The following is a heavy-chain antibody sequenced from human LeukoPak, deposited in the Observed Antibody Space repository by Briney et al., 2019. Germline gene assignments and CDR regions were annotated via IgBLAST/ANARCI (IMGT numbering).Heavy chain of an antibody. V-gene: IGHV3-30*04. CDR3: AREVRHYYGMDV. J-gene: IGHJ6*04. Sequence: GGSLRLSCAASGFTFSSYAMHWVRQAPGKGLEWVAVISYDGSNKYYADSVKGRFTISRDNSKNTLYLQMNSLRAEDTAVYYRAREVRHYYGMDVWGKGTTVTVSS. CDR2: ISYDGSNK. CDR1: GFTFSSYA.